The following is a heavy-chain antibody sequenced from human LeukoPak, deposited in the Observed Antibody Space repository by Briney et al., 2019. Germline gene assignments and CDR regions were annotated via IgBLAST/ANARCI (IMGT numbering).Heavy chain of an antibody. CDR1: GYTFTSYD. J-gene: IGHJ4*02. CDR3: ARWAIAAAGSGIDY. Sequence: ASVKVSCKTSGYTFTSYDFNWVRQAAGQGLEWMGWMNPNSGNTAYAQKFQGRVTMTRNTSISTAYMELSSLRSEDTAMYYCARWAIAAAGSGIDYWGQGTLVTVSS. V-gene: IGHV1-8*01. D-gene: IGHD6-13*01. CDR2: MNPNSGNT.